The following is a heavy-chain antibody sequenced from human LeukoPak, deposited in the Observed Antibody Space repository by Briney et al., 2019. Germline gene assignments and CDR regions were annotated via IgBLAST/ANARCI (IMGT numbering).Heavy chain of an antibody. CDR3: ARDLEGYHYGSGNYPQ. D-gene: IGHD3-10*01. CDR2: INPKDGGT. J-gene: IGHJ4*02. CDR1: GYTFTGYY. V-gene: IGHV1-2*02. Sequence: ASMKVSCKASGYTFTGYYIHWLRQAPGQGLEWMGFINPKDGGTNYAQKFQGGVTMTRDTSISTAYMELSSLTSDDTAVYYCARDLEGYHYGSGNYPQWGQGTLITVSS.